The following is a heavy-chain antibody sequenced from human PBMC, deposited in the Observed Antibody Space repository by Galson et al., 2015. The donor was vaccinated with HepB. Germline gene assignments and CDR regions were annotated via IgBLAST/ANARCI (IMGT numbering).Heavy chain of an antibody. J-gene: IGHJ4*02. V-gene: IGHV6-1*01. CDR2: TYYRSKWYN. D-gene: IGHD4-17*01. CDR1: GDSVSSNSAA. CDR3: ARDRTTVMSFLFDY. Sequence: CAISGDSVSSNSAAWNWIRQSPSRGLEWLGRTYYRSKWYNDYAVSVKSRITINPDTSKNQFSLQLNSVTPEDTAVYYCARDRTTVMSFLFDYWGQGTLVTVSS.